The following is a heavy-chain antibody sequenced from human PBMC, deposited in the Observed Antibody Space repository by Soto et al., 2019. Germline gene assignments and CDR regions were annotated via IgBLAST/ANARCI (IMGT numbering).Heavy chain of an antibody. D-gene: IGHD6-13*01. CDR2: IDPSDSYT. CDR1: GYTFTSYW. CDR3: ARPLIAAAGGQRGMDV. J-gene: IGHJ6*02. Sequence: PGESLKISCKGSGYTFTSYWNTWVRQMPGKGLEWMGRIDPSDSYTSYSPSFQGHVTISADKSNSTAYLQWSSLKPSDTAIYYCARPLIAAAGGQRGMDVWGQGTTVTVSS. V-gene: IGHV5-10-1*01.